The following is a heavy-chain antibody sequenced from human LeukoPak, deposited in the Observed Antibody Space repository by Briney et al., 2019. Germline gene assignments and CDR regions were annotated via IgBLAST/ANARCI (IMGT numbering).Heavy chain of an antibody. CDR2: ISSSSSYI. CDR3: FTIFGVVTRGDY. CDR1: GFTFSSYS. J-gene: IGHJ4*02. V-gene: IGHV3-21*04. D-gene: IGHD3-3*01. Sequence: GGSLRLSCAASGFTFSSYSMNWVRQAPGKGLEWVSSISSSSSYIYYADSVKGRFTISRDNSKNTLYLQMNSLRAEDTAVYYCFTIFGVVTRGDYWGQGTLVTVSS.